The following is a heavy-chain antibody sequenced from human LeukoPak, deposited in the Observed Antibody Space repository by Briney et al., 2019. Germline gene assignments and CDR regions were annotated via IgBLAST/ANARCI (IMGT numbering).Heavy chain of an antibody. CDR3: TRGGSYQQFDY. CDR2: IRSKAYGGTT. Sequence: AGGSLRLSCAASGFTFNTYTMSWFRQAPGKGLEWISFIRSKAYGGTTGYATSVKGRFTISRDDSKSIAYLQMNSLKTEDTALYYCTRGGSYQQFDYWGQGTLVTVSS. CDR1: GFTFNTYT. D-gene: IGHD1-26*01. J-gene: IGHJ4*02. V-gene: IGHV3-49*03.